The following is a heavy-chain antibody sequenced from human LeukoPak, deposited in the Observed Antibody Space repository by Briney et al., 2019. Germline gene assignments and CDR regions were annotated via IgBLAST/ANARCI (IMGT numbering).Heavy chain of an antibody. CDR2: IIPIFGTA. Sequence: WASLKLSCKASGCTFSSYAISWVRQAPGQGLEWMGGIIPIFGTANYAQKFQGRVTITTDESTSTAYMELSSLRSEDTAVYYCASSGDIVVVPAAYAPNWFDPWGQGTLVTVSS. D-gene: IGHD2-2*01. V-gene: IGHV1-69*05. J-gene: IGHJ5*02. CDR1: GCTFSSYA. CDR3: ASSGDIVVVPAAYAPNWFDP.